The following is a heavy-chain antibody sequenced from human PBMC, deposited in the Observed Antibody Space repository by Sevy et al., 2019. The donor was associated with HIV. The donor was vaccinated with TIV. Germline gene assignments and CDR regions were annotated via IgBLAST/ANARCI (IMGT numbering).Heavy chain of an antibody. D-gene: IGHD6-6*01. CDR2: ISGSGGST. J-gene: IGHJ4*02. CDR3: AKDRLFAARPECSFDY. Sequence: GGSLRLSCAASGFTFSSYAMSWVRQAPGKGLEWVSAISGSGGSTYYADSVKGRFTISRDNSKNTLYLQMNSLRAEDTAVYYCAKDRLFAARPECSFDYWGQGTLVTVST. V-gene: IGHV3-23*01. CDR1: GFTFSSYA.